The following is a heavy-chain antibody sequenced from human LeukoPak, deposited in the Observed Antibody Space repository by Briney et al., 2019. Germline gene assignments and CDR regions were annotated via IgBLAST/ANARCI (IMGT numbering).Heavy chain of an antibody. D-gene: IGHD4-11*01. CDR2: ISYDGSNK. J-gene: IGHJ4*02. CDR1: GFTFSSYG. CDR3: ARVGSSGTVKYFDY. V-gene: IGHV3-30*03. Sequence: PGGSLRLSCAASGFTFSSYGMHWVRQAPGKGLEWVAVISYDGSNKYYADSVKGRFTISRDNSKNTLYLQMNSLRAEGMAVYYCARVGSSGTVKYFDYWGQGTLVTVSS.